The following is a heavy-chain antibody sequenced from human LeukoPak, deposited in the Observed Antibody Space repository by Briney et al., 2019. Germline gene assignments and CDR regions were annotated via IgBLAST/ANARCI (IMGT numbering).Heavy chain of an antibody. Sequence: ASVKVSCKASGYTFTGYYMHWVRQAPGQGLEWMGWINPNSGGTNYAQKFQGRVTMTRDTSISTAYMELSRLRSDDTAVYYCGGYSGYTRSGMDVWGQGTTVTVSS. CDR2: INPNSGGT. CDR3: GGYSGYTRSGMDV. V-gene: IGHV1-2*02. CDR1: GYTFTGYY. D-gene: IGHD5-12*01. J-gene: IGHJ6*02.